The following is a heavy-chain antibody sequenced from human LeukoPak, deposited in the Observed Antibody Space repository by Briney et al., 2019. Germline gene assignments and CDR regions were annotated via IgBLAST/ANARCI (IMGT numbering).Heavy chain of an antibody. CDR2: ITSSSSSI. Sequence: PGGSLRLSCVASGFTLSIYTMSWVRQAPGKGLEWVSSITSSSSSIYSADSVKGRLTISRDNAKNSLYLEMNSLRDEDTAVYYCARDLAWGAYWGQGTLVTVSS. J-gene: IGHJ4*02. CDR3: ARDLAWGAY. CDR1: GFTLSIYT. V-gene: IGHV3-21*01. D-gene: IGHD4/OR15-4a*01.